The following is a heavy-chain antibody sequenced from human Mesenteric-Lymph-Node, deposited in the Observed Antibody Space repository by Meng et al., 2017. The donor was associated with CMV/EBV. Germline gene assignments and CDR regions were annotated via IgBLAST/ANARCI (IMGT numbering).Heavy chain of an antibody. CDR3: AHTRGYSYGYKGDY. CDR1: GFTFSSYA. CDR2: ISGSGGST. J-gene: IGHJ4*02. D-gene: IGHD5-18*01. Sequence: GSLKISCAASGFTFSSYAMSWVRQAPGKGLEWVSAISGSGGSTYYADSVKGRFTISRDNSKNTLYLQMNSLRAEDTAVYYCAHTRGYSYGYKGDYWGQGTLVTVSS. V-gene: IGHV3-23*01.